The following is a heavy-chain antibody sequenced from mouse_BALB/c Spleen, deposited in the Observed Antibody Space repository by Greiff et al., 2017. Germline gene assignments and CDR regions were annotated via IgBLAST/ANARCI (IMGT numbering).Heavy chain of an antibody. CDR3: TREDGSSFAY. V-gene: IGHV1-5*01. Sequence: EVKVVESGTVLARPGASVKMSCKASGYSFTSYWMHWVKQRPGQGLEWIGAIYPGNSDTSYNQKFKGKAKLTAVTSASTAYMELSSLTNEDSAVYYCTREDGSSFAYWGQGTLVTVSA. D-gene: IGHD1-1*01. CDR1: GYSFTSYW. J-gene: IGHJ3*01. CDR2: IYPGNSDT.